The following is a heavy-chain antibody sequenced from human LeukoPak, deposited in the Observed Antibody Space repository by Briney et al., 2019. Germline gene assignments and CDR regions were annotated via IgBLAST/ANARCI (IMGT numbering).Heavy chain of an antibody. CDR2: IGSSCSTI. J-gene: IGHJ4*02. D-gene: IGHD3-22*01. CDR1: GFTLSSYE. Sequence: GGSLRLSCAASGFTLSSYEMNWVREAPGKGLEWGSYIGSSCSTIYCADSVKGLFTISRDTAQNSLYMQMNTLRAEDTAVYYCARDNYDSRGSSFDWGPGTLVTVSS. CDR3: ARDNYDSRGSSFD. V-gene: IGHV3-48*03.